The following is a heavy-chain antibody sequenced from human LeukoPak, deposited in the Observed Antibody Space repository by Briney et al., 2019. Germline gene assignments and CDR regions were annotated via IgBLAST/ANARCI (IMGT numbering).Heavy chain of an antibody. CDR1: GYTFTSYG. CDR3: ARGRRLVGATTGSYFDY. D-gene: IGHD1-26*01. CDR2: ISAYNGNT. J-gene: IGHJ4*02. Sequence: GASVKVSCKASGYTFTSYGISWVRQAPGQGLEWMGWISAYNGNTNCAQKLQGRVTMTTDTSTSTAYMELRSLRSDDTAVYYCARGRRLVGATTGSYFDYWGQGTLVTVSS. V-gene: IGHV1-18*01.